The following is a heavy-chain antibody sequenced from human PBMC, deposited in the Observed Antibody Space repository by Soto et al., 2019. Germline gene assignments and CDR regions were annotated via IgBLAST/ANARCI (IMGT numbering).Heavy chain of an antibody. CDR2: ISGSGGST. J-gene: IGHJ6*02. CDR1: GFTFSSYA. Sequence: GGSLRLSCAASGFTFSSYAMSWVRQAPGKGLEWVSAISGSGGSTYYADSVKGRFTISRDNSKNTLYLQMNSLRAEDTAVYYCANGIRWLRLVSYYYYGMDVWGQGTTVTVSS. V-gene: IGHV3-23*01. D-gene: IGHD5-12*01. CDR3: ANGIRWLRLVSYYYYGMDV.